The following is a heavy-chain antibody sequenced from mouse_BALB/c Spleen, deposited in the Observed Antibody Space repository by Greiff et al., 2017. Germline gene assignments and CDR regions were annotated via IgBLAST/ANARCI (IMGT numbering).Heavy chain of an antibody. D-gene: IGHD1-1*01. J-gene: IGHJ2*01. CDR2: ISYSGST. Sequence: EVQLVESGPGLVKPSPSLTLSCTASGYSITSDYVRYLIRQIPGNNLEWMGYISYSGSTSYNPTFKSRTSITRDTSNNQSFLQLNCVTTEDTATYYCARRSYYYGSSPDDWGQGTTLTVSS. CDR1: GYSITSDYV. V-gene: IGHV3-2*02. CDR3: ARRSYYYGSSPDD.